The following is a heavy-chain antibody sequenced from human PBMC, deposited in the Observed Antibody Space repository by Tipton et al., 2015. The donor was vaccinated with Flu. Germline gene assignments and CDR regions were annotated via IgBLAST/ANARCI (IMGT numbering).Heavy chain of an antibody. J-gene: IGHJ6*02. CDR2: IYPGDSET. V-gene: IGHV5-51*01. Sequence: QLVQSGAEVKKPGESLKISCQGSGFNFANYRIAWVRQMPGKGLEWMGIIYPGDSETRYSPSFQGQVTISADRSVNTAYLQWSSLKASDTAMYYCARQVANYGMDVWGQGTTVTVSS. D-gene: IGHD2-15*01. CDR1: GFNFANYR. CDR3: ARQVANYGMDV.